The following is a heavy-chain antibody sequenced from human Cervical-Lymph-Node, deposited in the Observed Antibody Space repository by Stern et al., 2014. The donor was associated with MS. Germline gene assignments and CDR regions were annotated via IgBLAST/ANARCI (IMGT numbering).Heavy chain of an antibody. CDR1: GASIGGGGYS. Sequence: QLQLQESGPGLVKPSQTLPLTCTVSGASIGGGGYSLSLVRPPPRKGLGWVGRIYYSGTTYYKPSLKSRVTISLDTSKNQFSLKLNSVTAADTAVYYCAGAIGKYELLEAFDMWGQGTKVTVSS. CDR3: AGAIGKYELLEAFDM. D-gene: IGHD2-2*01. CDR2: IYYSGTT. J-gene: IGHJ3*02. V-gene: IGHV4-30-4*01.